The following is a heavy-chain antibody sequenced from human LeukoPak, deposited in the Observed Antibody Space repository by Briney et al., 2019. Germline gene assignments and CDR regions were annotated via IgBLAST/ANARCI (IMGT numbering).Heavy chain of an antibody. V-gene: IGHV3-7*05. J-gene: IGHJ4*02. Sequence: QPGGSLRLSCAASGFTFSNYWMSWVRQAPGKGLEWVANIKHDGSEIYYVDSVRGRFTISRDNAKNSLYLQMNSLRAEDTAVYYCAKYLGYSFDYWGQGTLVTVSS. D-gene: IGHD6-13*01. CDR3: AKYLGYSFDY. CDR2: IKHDGSEI. CDR1: GFTFSNYW.